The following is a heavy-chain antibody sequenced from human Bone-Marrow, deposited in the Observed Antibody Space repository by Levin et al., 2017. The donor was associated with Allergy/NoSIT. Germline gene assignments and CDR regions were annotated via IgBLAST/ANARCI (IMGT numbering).Heavy chain of an antibody. Sequence: RPGGSLRLSCGVSGFSFSSNWMSWVRQAPGKGLEWVANIKEDGSERYYVDSVEGRFTISRDNAKNSLYLQMSGLRAEDMAIYYCVRYTSSREVYWGLGTLVTVSS. CDR1: GFSFSSNW. V-gene: IGHV3-7*01. CDR3: VRYTSSREVY. D-gene: IGHD6-6*01. J-gene: IGHJ4*02. CDR2: IKEDGSER.